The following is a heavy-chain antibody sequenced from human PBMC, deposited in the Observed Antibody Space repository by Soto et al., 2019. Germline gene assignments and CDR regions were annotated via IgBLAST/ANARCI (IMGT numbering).Heavy chain of an antibody. CDR2: IKSKGDGGTT. J-gene: IGHJ6*02. CDR3: TTACRTTCYWSYYGMDV. D-gene: IGHD2-2*01. Sequence: RRLSCEASGFIFNNAWMNWVRQSPGKGLEWVGHIKSKGDGGTTDYAAPVKGRFIISRDDSKKTLYLQMDSLKTEDTAVYYCTTACRTTCYWSYYGMDVWGQGTTVTVSS. CDR1: GFIFNNAW. V-gene: IGHV3-15*01.